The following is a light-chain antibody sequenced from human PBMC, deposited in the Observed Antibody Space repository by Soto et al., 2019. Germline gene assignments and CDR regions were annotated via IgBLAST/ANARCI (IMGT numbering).Light chain of an antibody. CDR3: LQDSSYPRT. Sequence: AIQITQSPSCLSASVGDRVTITCRASQGIGTELGWYQQRPGKAPRLLIYGTSTLQYGVPSRFSGSGSDTDFTLIISSLQPEDFATYYCLQDSSYPRTFGQGTKVDIK. CDR1: QGIGTE. V-gene: IGKV1-6*01. CDR2: GTS. J-gene: IGKJ1*01.